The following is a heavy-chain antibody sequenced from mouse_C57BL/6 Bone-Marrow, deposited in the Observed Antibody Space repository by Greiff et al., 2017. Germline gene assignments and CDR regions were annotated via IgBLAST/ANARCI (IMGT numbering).Heavy chain of an antibody. V-gene: IGHV5-6*01. J-gene: IGHJ3*01. CDR1: GFTFSSYG. CDR2: ISSGGSYT. Sequence: VQLKESGGDLVKPGGSLKLSCAASGFTFSSYGMSWVRQTPDKRLEWVATISSGGSYTYYPDSVKGRFNISRDNAKNTLYLQMSSLKSEDTAMYYCARPLDSSGYWFAYWGQGTLVTVSA. D-gene: IGHD3-2*02. CDR3: ARPLDSSGYWFAY.